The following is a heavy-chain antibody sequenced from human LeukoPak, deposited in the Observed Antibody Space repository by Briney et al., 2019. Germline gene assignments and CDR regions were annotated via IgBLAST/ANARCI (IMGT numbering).Heavy chain of an antibody. V-gene: IGHV3-30*18. Sequence: GGSLRLSCAASGFTFSSYGMHWVRQAPGKGLEWVAVISYDGSNKYYADSVKGRFTISRDNSKNTLYLQMNSLRAEDTAVYYCANGGGYSSLRYFDWSRDYYFDYWGQGTLVTVSS. J-gene: IGHJ4*02. D-gene: IGHD3-9*01. CDR3: ANGGGYSSLRYFDWSRDYYFDY. CDR2: ISYDGSNK. CDR1: GFTFSSYG.